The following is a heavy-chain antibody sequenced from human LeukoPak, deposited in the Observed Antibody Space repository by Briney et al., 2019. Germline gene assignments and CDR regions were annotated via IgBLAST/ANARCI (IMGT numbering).Heavy chain of an antibody. V-gene: IGHV3-23*01. J-gene: IGHJ4*02. CDR3: AKDVGGGAGPFDS. CDR1: GFTFSNFG. CDR2: IRGDGGDT. Sequence: PGRSLRLSCAASGFTFSNFGMAWVRQGPGKGPEWVSTIRGDGGDTHYADSVRGRFTISRDNSKNTLSLQMNSLRAEDTAIYYCAKDVGGGAGPFDSWGQGTLVTVSS. D-gene: IGHD1-26*01.